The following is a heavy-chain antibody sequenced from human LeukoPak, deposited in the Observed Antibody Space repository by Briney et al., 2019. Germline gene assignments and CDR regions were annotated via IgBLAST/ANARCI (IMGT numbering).Heavy chain of an antibody. CDR1: GFTFSSYW. CDR2: INTDGSST. Sequence: GGSLRLSCAASGFTFSSYWMHWVRQAPGKGLVWVSRINTDGSSTNYADSVKGRFTISRDNSKNTLYLQMNSLRAEDTAVYYCAKCDGSCRRDWFDPWGQGTLVTVSS. CDR3: AKCDGSCRRDWFDP. J-gene: IGHJ5*02. D-gene: IGHD2-15*01. V-gene: IGHV3-74*01.